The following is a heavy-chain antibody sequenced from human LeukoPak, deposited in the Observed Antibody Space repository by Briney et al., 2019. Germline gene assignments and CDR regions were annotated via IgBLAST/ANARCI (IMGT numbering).Heavy chain of an antibody. D-gene: IGHD3-9*01. J-gene: IGHJ4*02. CDR2: IKPDASQK. Sequence: GASLRLCWAASGLTFSRQWMSWVRQARGKGLEWVANIKPDASQKYSVDSGRGRFTISRDNSRRPSYLQMNNLGAEDTALYYCASRPPTGYAYLGVFDYWGQGTLVTVSS. CDR1: GLTFSRQW. V-gene: IGHV3-7*01. CDR3: ASRPPTGYAYLGVFDY.